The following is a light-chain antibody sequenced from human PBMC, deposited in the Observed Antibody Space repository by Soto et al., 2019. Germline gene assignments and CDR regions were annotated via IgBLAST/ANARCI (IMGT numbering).Light chain of an antibody. CDR2: EVS. V-gene: IGLV2-8*01. CDR3: SSYAGSNNLV. CDR1: SSDVGGYNY. Sequence: QSALTQPPSASGSPGQSVTISCTGTSSDVGGYNYVSWYQQHPGQAPKLMIYEVSKRPSGVPDRFSGSKSVNTASLNVSGLQAEDEADYYCSSYAGSNNLVFGGGTKLTVL. J-gene: IGLJ2*01.